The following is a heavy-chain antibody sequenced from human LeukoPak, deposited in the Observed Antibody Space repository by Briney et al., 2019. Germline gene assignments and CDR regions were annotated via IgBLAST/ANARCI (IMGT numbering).Heavy chain of an antibody. CDR2: IYHSGST. D-gene: IGHD3-10*01. CDR3: ARVFDSGSQAYFYYMDV. J-gene: IGHJ6*03. Sequence: SETLSLTCTVSGYSISSGYYWGWIRQPPGKGLEWIGSIYHSGSTYYNPSLKSRVTMSVDTSKNQFSLKVSSVTAADTAVYYCARVFDSGSQAYFYYMDVWGKGTTVTIFS. CDR1: GYSISSGYY. V-gene: IGHV4-38-2*02.